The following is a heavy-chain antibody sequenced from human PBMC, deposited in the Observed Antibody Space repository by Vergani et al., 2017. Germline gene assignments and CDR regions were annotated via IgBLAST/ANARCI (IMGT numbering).Heavy chain of an antibody. D-gene: IGHD3-3*01. J-gene: IGHJ4*02. Sequence: QVQLVESGGGLVKPGGSLRLSCAASGFSFSSYGMHWVRQAPGKGLEWVAFIRYDGSNKYYADSVKGRFTISRDNSKNTLYLQMNSLRAEDTAVYYCAKDQQWLLSNSYYFDYWGQGTLVTVSS. CDR1: GFSFSSYG. CDR2: IRYDGSNK. V-gene: IGHV3-30*02. CDR3: AKDQQWLLSNSYYFDY.